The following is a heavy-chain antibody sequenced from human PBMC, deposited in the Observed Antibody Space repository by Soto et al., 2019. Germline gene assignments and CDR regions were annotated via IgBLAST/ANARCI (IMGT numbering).Heavy chain of an antibody. CDR2: ISPIFPTP. D-gene: IGHD3-3*02. CDR3: ARDKDRQQLGANYYYGIDV. Sequence: QVQLVQSGAEVKKPGSSVTVSCKASGGTFGNSAISWVRQAPGQGLEWMGGISPIFPTPDYAQKFQGRVTITADESTGAAYMELTSLRSEDTAVYYCARDKDRQQLGANYYYGIDVWRQGTTVTVSS. V-gene: IGHV1-69*12. J-gene: IGHJ6*02. CDR1: GGTFGNSA.